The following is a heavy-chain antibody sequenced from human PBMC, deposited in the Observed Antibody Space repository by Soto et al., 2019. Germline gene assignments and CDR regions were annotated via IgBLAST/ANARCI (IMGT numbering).Heavy chain of an antibody. V-gene: IGHV3-23*01. D-gene: IGHD6-13*01. CDR2: ISGSAGAT. CDR3: ARQDYSTTWYLNY. Sequence: GGSLRLSCAASGFTFSDYYMTWVRQAPGKGLEWVSVISGSAGATYYADSVKGRFTISRDNSKNTLYLQMNSLRAEDTAVYYCARQDYSTTWYLNYWGQGTLVTVSS. J-gene: IGHJ4*02. CDR1: GFTFSDYY.